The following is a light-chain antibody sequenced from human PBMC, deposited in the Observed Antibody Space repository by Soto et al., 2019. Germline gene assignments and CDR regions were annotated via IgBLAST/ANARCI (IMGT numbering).Light chain of an antibody. V-gene: IGKV3-15*01. CDR3: QQYSKWPPWT. CDR1: QSLSGN. CDR2: RAS. J-gene: IGKJ1*01. Sequence: EIVMTQSPATLAGSPGETVTLSCRASQSLSGNLAWYQQKPGQAPRLLIFRASTRATGVPARFCGRESGTEFTLTISGLQSEDFAVYYCQQYSKWPPWTFGPGTKVEIK.